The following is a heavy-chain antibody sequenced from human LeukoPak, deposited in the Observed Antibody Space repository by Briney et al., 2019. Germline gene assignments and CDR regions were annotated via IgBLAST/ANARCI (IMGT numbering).Heavy chain of an antibody. CDR1: GFTFSSYG. Sequence: GGSLRLSCAASGFTFSSYGMHWVRQAPGKGLEWVAFIHSDGSNKYYADSVKGRFTISRDNAKNSLYLQMNSLRADDTAVYYCARDLPADCSGDCYTGAFDIWGQGTLVTVSS. J-gene: IGHJ3*02. V-gene: IGHV3-30*02. CDR3: ARDLPADCSGDCYTGAFDI. CDR2: IHSDGSNK. D-gene: IGHD2-21*02.